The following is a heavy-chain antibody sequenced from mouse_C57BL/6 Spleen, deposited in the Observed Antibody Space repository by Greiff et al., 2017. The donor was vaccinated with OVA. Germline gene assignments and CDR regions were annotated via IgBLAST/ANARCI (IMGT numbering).Heavy chain of an antibody. D-gene: IGHD4-1*01. CDR2: IWSGGST. J-gene: IGHJ4*01. CDR3: ARNWKLTGYAMDY. Sequence: QVQLQQSGPGLVQPSQSLSITCTVSGFSLTSYDVHWVRQSPGKGLEWLGVIWSGGSTDYNAAFISRLSISKDNSKSQVFFKMNSLQADDTAIYYCARNWKLTGYAMDYWGQGTSVTVSS. V-gene: IGHV2-2*01. CDR1: GFSLTSYD.